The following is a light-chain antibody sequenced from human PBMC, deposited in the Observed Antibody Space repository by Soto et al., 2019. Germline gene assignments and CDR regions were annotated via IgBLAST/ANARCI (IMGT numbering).Light chain of an antibody. Sequence: EIVMTQSPATLSVSPGERVTLSCRASQSVGSNLAWYQHKPGQAPRLLISGASTRATGIPARFSGTGSGTEFTLTIRSPQSEDFAVYYCQQSNNWPPWTFGQGTKVEIK. CDR1: QSVGSN. J-gene: IGKJ1*01. CDR2: GAS. CDR3: QQSNNWPPWT. V-gene: IGKV3-15*01.